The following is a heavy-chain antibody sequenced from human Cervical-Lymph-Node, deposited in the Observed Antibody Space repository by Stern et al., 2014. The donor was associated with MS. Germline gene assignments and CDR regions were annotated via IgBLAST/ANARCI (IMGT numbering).Heavy chain of an antibody. CDR2: ISNISTHT. Sequence: EVQLVESGGGLVKPGESLRLSCDASGFTFSHYSINWVRQAPGQGLEWISSISNISTHTYYADFVEGGFTISRDSAKDSVSLHMVSLRAEDAAVYYCARARVGDYARSPHLDSWGQGTLVTVSS. CDR1: GFTFSHYS. D-gene: IGHD4-17*01. J-gene: IGHJ4*02. CDR3: ARARVGDYARSPHLDS. V-gene: IGHV3-21*01.